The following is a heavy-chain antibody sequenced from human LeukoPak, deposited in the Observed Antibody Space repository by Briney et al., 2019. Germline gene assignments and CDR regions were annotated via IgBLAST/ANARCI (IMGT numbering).Heavy chain of an antibody. CDR3: ARDGKISPYSGMDV. V-gene: IGHV4-59*01. D-gene: IGHD1-26*01. CDR1: GGSIRSYY. Sequence: SETLSLTCTVSGGSIRSYYWSWIRQPPGKGLEWLGYVYSSGSTNYNPSLNSRVTISLDTSKSQFSLELTSVTAADTAVYYCARDGKISPYSGMDVWGQGITVTVSS. J-gene: IGHJ6*02. CDR2: VYSSGST.